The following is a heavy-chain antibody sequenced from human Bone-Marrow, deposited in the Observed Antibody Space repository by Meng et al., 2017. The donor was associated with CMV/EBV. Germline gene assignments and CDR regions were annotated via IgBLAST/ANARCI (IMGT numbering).Heavy chain of an antibody. V-gene: IGHV1-69*10. Sequence: SVKVSCKAPGGTFSSYAISWVRQAPGQGLEWMGGIIPILGIANYAQKFQGRVTITADKSTSTAYMELSSLRSEDTAVYYCARDGGSGNYYYYGMDVWGQGTTVTVSS. CDR3: ARDGGSGNYYYYGMDV. CDR2: IIPILGIA. J-gene: IGHJ6*02. CDR1: GGTFSSYA. D-gene: IGHD3-10*01.